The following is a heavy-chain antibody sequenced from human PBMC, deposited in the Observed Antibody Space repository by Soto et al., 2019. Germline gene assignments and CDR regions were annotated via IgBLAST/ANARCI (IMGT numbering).Heavy chain of an antibody. CDR2: ISSSGDNT. J-gene: IGHJ4*02. CDR1: RFTFSSFA. Sequence: GGSLRLSCAASRFTFSSFAMSWVRQAPGKGLEWVSAISSSGDNTYYADSVKGRFTISRDNSKNTLYLQMNSLRAEDSAVYYCAKLPVALVTLPFDYWGQGTLVTVSS. D-gene: IGHD2-21*02. CDR3: AKLPVALVTLPFDY. V-gene: IGHV3-23*01.